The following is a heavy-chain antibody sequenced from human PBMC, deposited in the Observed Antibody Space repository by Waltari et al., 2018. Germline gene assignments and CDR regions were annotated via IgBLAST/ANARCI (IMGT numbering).Heavy chain of an antibody. J-gene: IGHJ6*02. Sequence: QVQLVQSGAEVKKPGASVKVSCKASGYTFTGYYMHWVRQAPGQRLEWMGWINAGNGNTKYSQKFQGRVTITRDTSASTAYMELSSLRSEDTAVYYCARDPQYSGSYYYYYGMDVWGQGTTVTVSS. D-gene: IGHD1-26*01. V-gene: IGHV1-3*01. CDR2: INAGNGNT. CDR3: ARDPQYSGSYYYYYGMDV. CDR1: GYTFTGYY.